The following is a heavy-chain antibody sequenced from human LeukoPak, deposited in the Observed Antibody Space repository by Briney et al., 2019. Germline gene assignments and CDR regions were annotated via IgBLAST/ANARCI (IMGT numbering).Heavy chain of an antibody. Sequence: SETLSLTCAVYGGSFSGYYWSWIRQPPGKGLEWIGEINHSGSTNYNPSLKNRVTISVDTSKNQFSLKLSSVTAADTAVYYCARARGAYYGSGSYYPSSSYFDYWGQGTLVTVSS. CDR3: ARARGAYYGSGSYYPSSSYFDY. D-gene: IGHD3-10*01. V-gene: IGHV4-34*01. CDR2: INHSGST. J-gene: IGHJ4*02. CDR1: GGSFSGYY.